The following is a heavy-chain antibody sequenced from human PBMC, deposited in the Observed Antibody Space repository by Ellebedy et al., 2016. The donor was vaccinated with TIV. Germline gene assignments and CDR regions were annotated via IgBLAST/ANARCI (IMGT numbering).Heavy chain of an antibody. Sequence: ASVKVSCKASGYTFTTYGISWVRQAPGQGLEWMGWISGYNGNIQYAQKFQGRVTMTRYTSTSTAYMELSRLRSDDTAVYYCARGSFYDWRVAGYWGQGTLVTVSS. CDR2: ISGYNGNI. CDR3: ARGSFYDWRVAGY. CDR1: GYTFTTYG. D-gene: IGHD3-3*01. J-gene: IGHJ4*02. V-gene: IGHV1-18*01.